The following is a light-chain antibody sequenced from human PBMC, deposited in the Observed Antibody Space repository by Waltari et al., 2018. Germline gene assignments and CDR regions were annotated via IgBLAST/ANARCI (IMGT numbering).Light chain of an antibody. J-gene: IGLJ1*01. CDR3: SSYTGSSTI. V-gene: IGLV2-14*01. CDR2: EVS. Sequence: QSALTQPASVSGSPGQSITLPCTGTSRDVGGYNYSSWYQQHPGKAPKLMIYEVSNRPSGVSNRFSGSKSGNTASLTISGLQAEDEADYYCSSYTGSSTIFGTGTKVTVL. CDR1: SRDVGGYNY.